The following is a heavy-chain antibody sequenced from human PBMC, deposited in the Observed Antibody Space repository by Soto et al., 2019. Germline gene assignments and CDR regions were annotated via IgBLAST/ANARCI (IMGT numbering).Heavy chain of an antibody. D-gene: IGHD6-13*01. J-gene: IGHJ6*03. V-gene: IGHV4-34*01. Sequence: SETLSLTCAVYGGSFSGYYWSWIRQPPGKGLEWIGEINHSGSTNYNPSLKSRVTISVDTSKNQFSLKLSSVTAADTAVYYCARGIFGYSSSAGERAPKTGYYYYYMDVWGKGTTVTVSS. CDR3: ARGIFGYSSSAGERAPKTGYYYYYMDV. CDR1: GGSFSGYY. CDR2: INHSGST.